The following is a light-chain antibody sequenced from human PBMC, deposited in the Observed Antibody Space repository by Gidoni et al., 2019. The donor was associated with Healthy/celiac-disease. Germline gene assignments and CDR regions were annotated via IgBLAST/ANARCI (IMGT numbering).Light chain of an antibody. CDR1: QSISSY. CDR2: AAS. Sequence: DIQMTQSPSSLSASVGDRVTITCRASQSISSYLNWYQQKPGKAPKLLSYAASSLQSGVPSRFSGSGAGTDCTLTISSLQPEDFATYYCQQSYSTPPTFGQGTKVEIK. CDR3: QQSYSTPPT. J-gene: IGKJ1*01. V-gene: IGKV1-39*01.